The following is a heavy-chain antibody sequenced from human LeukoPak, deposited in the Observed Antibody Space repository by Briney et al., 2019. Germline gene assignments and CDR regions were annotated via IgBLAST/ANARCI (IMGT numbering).Heavy chain of an antibody. D-gene: IGHD1-26*01. V-gene: IGHV3-21*01. J-gene: IGHJ6*02. CDR1: GLTGSHNY. CDR3: ARDLIVGATHYGMDV. Sequence: PGGSLRLSCAASGLTGSHNYVNWVRQAPGKGLEWVSSIIISSSYIYYADSVKGRFTISRDNAKNSLYLQMNSLRAEDTAVYYCARDLIVGATHYGMDVWGQGTTVTVSS. CDR2: IIISSSYI.